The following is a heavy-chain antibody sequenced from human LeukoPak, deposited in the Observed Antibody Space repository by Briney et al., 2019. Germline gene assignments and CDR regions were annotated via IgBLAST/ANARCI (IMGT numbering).Heavy chain of an antibody. V-gene: IGHV3-21*01. Sequence: GGSLRLYCAASGFTFSSYSMNWVRQAPGKGLEWVSSISSSSSYIYYADSVKGRFTISRDNAQNSLYLQMNSLRAEDTAVYYCARKDDSSGYYYTPPDYWGQGTLVTVSS. D-gene: IGHD3-22*01. CDR1: GFTFSSYS. CDR3: ARKDDSSGYYYTPPDY. CDR2: ISSSSSYI. J-gene: IGHJ4*02.